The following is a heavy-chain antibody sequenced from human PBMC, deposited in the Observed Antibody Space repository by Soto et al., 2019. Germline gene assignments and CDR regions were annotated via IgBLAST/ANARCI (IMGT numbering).Heavy chain of an antibody. CDR1: GYTFTSYY. CDR3: ARARSIAARPLEIDP. J-gene: IGHJ5*02. D-gene: IGHD6-6*01. CDR2: INPSGGST. Sequence: ASVKVSCKASGYTFTSYYMHWVRQAPGQGLEWMGIINPSGGSTSYAQKFQGRVTMTRDTSTSTVYMELSSLRSEDTAVYYCARARSIAARPLEIDPWGQGTLVTVSS. V-gene: IGHV1-46*01.